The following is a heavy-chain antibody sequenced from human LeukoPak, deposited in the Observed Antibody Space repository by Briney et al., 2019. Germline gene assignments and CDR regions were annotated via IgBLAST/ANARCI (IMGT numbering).Heavy chain of an antibody. CDR3: ARLGWWDS. CDR2: IYYSGST. J-gene: IGHJ4*02. CDR1: GDSVSSDKYY. Sequence: PETLSLTCTVSGDSVSSDKYYWGWIRQPPGKGLEWIGSIYYSGSTYYNPSLNSRVTISVDTSKNQFSLKLSSVTAADTAVYYCARLGWWDSWGQGTLVTVSS. V-gene: IGHV4-39*01. D-gene: IGHD2-15*01.